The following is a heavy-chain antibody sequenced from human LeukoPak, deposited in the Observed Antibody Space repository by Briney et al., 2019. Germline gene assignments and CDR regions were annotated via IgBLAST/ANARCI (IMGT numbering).Heavy chain of an antibody. J-gene: IGHJ6*03. CDR2: INPNSGGT. Sequence: GASVKVSCKASGYTFTGYYMHWVRQAPGQGLEWMGWINPNSGGTNYAQKFQGRVTMTRDTSISTAYMELSRLRSDDTAVYYCARAPVQIDCSSTSCYSYYYYMDVWGKGTTVTVSS. V-gene: IGHV1-2*02. CDR1: GYTFTGYY. D-gene: IGHD2-2*02. CDR3: ARAPVQIDCSSTSCYSYYYYMDV.